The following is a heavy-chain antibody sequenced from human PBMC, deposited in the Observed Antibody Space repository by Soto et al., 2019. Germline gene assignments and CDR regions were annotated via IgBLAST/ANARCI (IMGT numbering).Heavy chain of an antibody. CDR1: GGSVGSGSYY. Sequence: PSETLSLTCTVSGGSVGSGSYYWSWIRQPPGTGLEWIGYIYYSGSTNYNPSLKSRVTISVDTSKNQFSLKLSSVTAADTAVYYCARESAVITTGITGFDPWGQGTLVTVSS. CDR3: ARESAVITTGITGFDP. CDR2: IYYSGST. V-gene: IGHV4-61*01. J-gene: IGHJ5*02. D-gene: IGHD3-22*01.